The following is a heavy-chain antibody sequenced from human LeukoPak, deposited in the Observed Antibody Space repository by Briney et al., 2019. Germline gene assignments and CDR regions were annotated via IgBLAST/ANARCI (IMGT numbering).Heavy chain of an antibody. D-gene: IGHD3-10*01. CDR2: IKPNSGGT. J-gene: IGHJ5*02. Sequence: ASVKVSCKASGYTFTGYYMHWVRQAPGQGLEWMGRIKPNSGGTNYAQKFQGRVTMTRDTSISTAYMELSRLRSDDTAVYYCARPRSAGSRDGNWFDPWGQGTLVTVSS. V-gene: IGHV1-2*06. CDR3: ARPRSAGSRDGNWFDP. CDR1: GYTFTGYY.